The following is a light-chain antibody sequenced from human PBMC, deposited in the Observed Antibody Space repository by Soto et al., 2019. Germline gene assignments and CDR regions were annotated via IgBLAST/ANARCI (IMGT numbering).Light chain of an antibody. J-gene: IGKJ1*01. V-gene: IGKV3-20*01. CDR3: QQSYSSPPT. CDR1: QSVSSSY. Sequence: EIVLTQSPGTLSLSPGARATLSCRASQSVSSSYLAWYQQKPGQAPRLLIYGASSRATGIPDRFSGSGSGPDFTLTISSLQPEDFETYDCQQSYSSPPTFGQGTKVDIK. CDR2: GAS.